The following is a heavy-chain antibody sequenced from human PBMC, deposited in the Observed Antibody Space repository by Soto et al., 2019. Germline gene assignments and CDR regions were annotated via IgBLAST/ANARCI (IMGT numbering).Heavy chain of an antibody. CDR3: AQKADYYYGMDV. Sequence: RASVKVSCKASGGTFSSYAISWVRQAPGQGLEWMGGIIPIFGTANYAQKFQGRVTITADESTSTAYMELSSLRSEDTAVYYCAQKADYYYGMDVWGQGTTVTVSS. CDR2: IIPIFGTA. V-gene: IGHV1-69*13. J-gene: IGHJ6*02. CDR1: GGTFSSYA.